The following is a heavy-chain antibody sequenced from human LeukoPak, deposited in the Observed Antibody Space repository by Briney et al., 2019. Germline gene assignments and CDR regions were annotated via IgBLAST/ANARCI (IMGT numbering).Heavy chain of an antibody. Sequence: GASVKVSCKASGYTFTGYYMHWVRQAPGQGLEWMGWINPNSGGTNYAQKFQGRVTMTTDTSTSTAYMELRSLRSDDTAVYYCARVRNSGYDLTTMGSGYYFDYWGQGTLVTVSS. CDR3: ARVRNSGYDLTTMGSGYYFDY. CDR2: INPNSGGT. J-gene: IGHJ4*02. CDR1: GYTFTGYY. D-gene: IGHD5-12*01. V-gene: IGHV1-2*02.